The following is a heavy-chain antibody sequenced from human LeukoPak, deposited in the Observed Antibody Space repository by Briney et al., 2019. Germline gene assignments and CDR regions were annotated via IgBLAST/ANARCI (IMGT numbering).Heavy chain of an antibody. CDR1: GYTFTSYG. V-gene: IGHV1-18*01. Sequence: ASVKVSCKASGYTFTSYGISWVRQAPGQGLEWMGWISAYNGSTNYAQKLQGRVTMTTDTSTSTAYMELRSLRSDDTAVYYCARDRITVLRFLEWLSQYYYGMDVWGQGTTGTVSS. CDR3: ARDRITVLRFLEWLSQYYYGMDV. J-gene: IGHJ6*02. D-gene: IGHD3-3*01. CDR2: ISAYNGST.